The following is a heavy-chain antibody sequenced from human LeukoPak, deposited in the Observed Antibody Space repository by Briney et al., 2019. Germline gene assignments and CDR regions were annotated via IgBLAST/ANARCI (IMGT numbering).Heavy chain of an antibody. Sequence: SETLSLTCTVSGSSINDYYWNWIRHPPGKRLEWIGHIHYSGITNYNPSLNSRVTISVDTSKGQFSLKLSSVTAADTAVYYCARRVTMSAPTTPDSWLHPWGQGTLVTVSS. D-gene: IGHD3-3*01. CDR1: GSSINDYY. J-gene: IGHJ5*02. CDR2: IHYSGIT. CDR3: ARRVTMSAPTTPDSWLHP. V-gene: IGHV4-59*08.